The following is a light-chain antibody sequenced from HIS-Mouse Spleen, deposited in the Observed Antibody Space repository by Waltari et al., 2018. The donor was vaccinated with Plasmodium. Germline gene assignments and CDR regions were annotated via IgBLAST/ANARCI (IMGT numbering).Light chain of an antibody. CDR1: KLGDKY. Sequence: SYELTQPPSVSVSPGQTASITCSGDKLGDKYACWYQQKPGQSPVLVIDQDSKRPSGIPERFSGSNSGNTATLTISGTQAIDEADYYCQAWDSSTDYVFGTGTKVTVL. CDR3: QAWDSSTDYV. CDR2: QDS. J-gene: IGLJ1*01. V-gene: IGLV3-1*01.